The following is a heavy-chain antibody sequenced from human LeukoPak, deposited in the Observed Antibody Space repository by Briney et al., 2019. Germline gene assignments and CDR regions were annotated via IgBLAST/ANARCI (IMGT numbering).Heavy chain of an antibody. V-gene: IGHV3-23*01. CDR1: GFTFSSYA. CDR2: ISGSGAGT. Sequence: PGGSLRLSCAASGFTFSSYAMSWVRQAPGKGLEWVSAISGSGAGTYYADSVKGRFTISRDHSKNTLYLQMNSLRAEDTAVYYCARDSIQSSSPTGSDAFDSWGHGTMVTVSS. D-gene: IGHD6-6*01. CDR3: ARDSIQSSSPTGSDAFDS. J-gene: IGHJ3*02.